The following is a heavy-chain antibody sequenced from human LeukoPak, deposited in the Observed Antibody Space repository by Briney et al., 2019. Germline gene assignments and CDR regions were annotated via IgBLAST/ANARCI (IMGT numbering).Heavy chain of an antibody. CDR3: ARHLGSYGIWFDP. CDR1: GGSISSSSYY. D-gene: IGHD1-26*01. J-gene: IGHJ5*02. Sequence: PSETLSLTCTVSGGSISSSSYYWGWIRQPPGKGLEWIGSIYYSGSTYYNPSLKSRVTISVDTSKNQFSLKLSSVTAADTAVYYCARHLGSYGIWFDPWGQGTLVTVSS. V-gene: IGHV4-39*01. CDR2: IYYSGST.